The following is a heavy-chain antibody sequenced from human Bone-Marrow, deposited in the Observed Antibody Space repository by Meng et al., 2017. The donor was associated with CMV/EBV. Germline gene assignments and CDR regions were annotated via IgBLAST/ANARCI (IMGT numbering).Heavy chain of an antibody. J-gene: IGHJ1*01. V-gene: IGHV3-30*04. CDR2: ISYDGSSK. CDR1: GFTFSTYA. Sequence: GESLKISCGASGFTFSTYAMNWVRQAPGKGLEWVAVISYDGSSKYHADSVKGRFTISRDNSKNTLYLQMNSLREEDTAVYYCARGGIYYGLGWGQGTQVTVSS. CDR3: ARGGIYYGLG. D-gene: IGHD3-10*01.